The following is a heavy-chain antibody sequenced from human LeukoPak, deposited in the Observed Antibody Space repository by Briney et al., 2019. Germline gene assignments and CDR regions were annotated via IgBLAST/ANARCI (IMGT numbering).Heavy chain of an antibody. D-gene: IGHD3-10*01. Sequence: ASVKVSCKASGYTFTGYYMHWVRQAPGQGLEWMGWINPNSGGTNYAQKFQGRVTMTRDTSISTAYMELSRLRSDDTAVYYCARERYYYGSGSYNDYWGQGTLVTVSS. V-gene: IGHV1-2*02. J-gene: IGHJ4*02. CDR3: ARERYYYGSGSYNDY. CDR1: GYTFTGYY. CDR2: INPNSGGT.